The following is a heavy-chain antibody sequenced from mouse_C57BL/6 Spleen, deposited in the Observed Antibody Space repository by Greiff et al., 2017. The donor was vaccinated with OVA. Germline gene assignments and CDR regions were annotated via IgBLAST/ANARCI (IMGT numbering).Heavy chain of an antibody. CDR3: ARGYYYASRGYFDV. V-gene: IGHV1-26*01. Sequence: EVQLQQSGPELVKPGASVKISCKASGYTFTDYYMNWVKQSHGKSLEWIGDINPNNGGTSYNQKFKGKATLTVDKSSSTAYMELRSLTSEDSAVYYCARGYYYASRGYFDVWGTGTTVTVSS. D-gene: IGHD1-1*01. CDR2: INPNNGGT. J-gene: IGHJ1*03. CDR1: GYTFTDYY.